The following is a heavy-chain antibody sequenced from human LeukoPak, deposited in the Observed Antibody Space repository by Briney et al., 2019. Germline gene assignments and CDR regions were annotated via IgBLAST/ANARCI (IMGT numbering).Heavy chain of an antibody. J-gene: IGHJ4*02. CDR1: GFSFRNSW. Sequence: GGSLRLSCAASGFSFRNSWMSWVRQAPGKGLEWVANIRQDGNEIYYMDSVKGRFTISRDNAKNTLYLQMNSLRAEDTAVHYCARAPVPAASHFDYWGQGTLVTVSS. CDR3: ARAPVPAASHFDY. D-gene: IGHD2-2*01. CDR2: IRQDGNEI. V-gene: IGHV3-7*01.